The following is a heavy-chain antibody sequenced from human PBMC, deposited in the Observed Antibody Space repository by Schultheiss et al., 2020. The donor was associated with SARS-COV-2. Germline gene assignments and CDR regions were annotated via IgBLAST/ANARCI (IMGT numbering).Heavy chain of an antibody. V-gene: IGHV4-59*08. CDR3: ARQRSSSSSYGMDV. CDR1: GGSFSGYY. CDR2: IYNIGST. Sequence: SETLSLTCAVYGGSFSGYYWSWIRQSPGKGLEWIGYIYNIGSTNYNPSLKSRLTISVDTSKNQFSLKLSSVTAADTAVYYCARQRSSSSSYGMDVWGQGTAVTVSS. D-gene: IGHD6-13*01. J-gene: IGHJ6*02.